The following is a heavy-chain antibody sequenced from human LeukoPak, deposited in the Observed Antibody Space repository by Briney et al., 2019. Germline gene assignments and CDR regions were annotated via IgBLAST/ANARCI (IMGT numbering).Heavy chain of an antibody. CDR2: IYTSGST. D-gene: IGHD3-9*01. J-gene: IGHJ4*02. CDR3: ARRTFDWSSFDY. CDR1: GGSISSYY. V-gene: IGHV4-4*07. Sequence: SETLSLTCTVSGGSISSYYWSWIRQPAGKGLEWIGRIYTSGSTNYNPSLKSRVTMSVDTSKNQFSLKLSSATAADTAVYYCARRTFDWSSFDYWGQGTLVTVSS.